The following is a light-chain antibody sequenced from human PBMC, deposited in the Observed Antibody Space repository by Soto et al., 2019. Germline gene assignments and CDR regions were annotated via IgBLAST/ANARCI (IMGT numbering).Light chain of an antibody. V-gene: IGLV2-23*01. CDR3: CSYRRTTFPHVV. CDR1: SSTVGGFNV. Sequence: QSVLTQPASVSGSPGQSITISCTGTSSTVGGFNVVSWYQQHPGKAPKVIIYEGIKRPSGVSNRFSGSNSGSTASLTISGLQAEDEADYYCCSYRRTTFPHVVFGGGTKLTVL. CDR2: EGI. J-gene: IGLJ2*01.